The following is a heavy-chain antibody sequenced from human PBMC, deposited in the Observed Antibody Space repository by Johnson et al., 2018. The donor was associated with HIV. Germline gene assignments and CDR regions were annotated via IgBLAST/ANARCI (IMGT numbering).Heavy chain of an antibody. CDR3: ARDLPAIAARPGGAFDI. D-gene: IGHD6-6*01. V-gene: IGHV3-7*01. J-gene: IGHJ3*02. CDR1: GFKFDDYG. Sequence: VQLMESGGGVVRPGGSLRLSCVVSGFKFDDYGMNWVRQAPGKGLEWVANIKQDGSEKYYVDSVKGRFTISRDNAKNSLYLQMNSLRAEDTAVYYCARDLPAIAARPGGAFDIWGQGTMVTVSS. CDR2: IKQDGSEK.